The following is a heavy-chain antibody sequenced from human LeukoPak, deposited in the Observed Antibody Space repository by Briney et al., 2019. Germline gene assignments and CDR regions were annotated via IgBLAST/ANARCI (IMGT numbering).Heavy chain of an antibody. D-gene: IGHD6-19*01. V-gene: IGHV3-23*01. CDR2: ISGSGGST. J-gene: IGHJ4*02. CDR1: GFTFSSYA. Sequence: GGSLRLSCAASGFTFSSYAMSWVRQAPGKGLEWVSAISGSGGSTYYADSVKGRFTISRDNSKNKLYLQMNSLRAEDRAVCYCAKDLEEAVAGTWDYWGQGSLVAVSS. CDR3: AKDLEEAVAGTWDY.